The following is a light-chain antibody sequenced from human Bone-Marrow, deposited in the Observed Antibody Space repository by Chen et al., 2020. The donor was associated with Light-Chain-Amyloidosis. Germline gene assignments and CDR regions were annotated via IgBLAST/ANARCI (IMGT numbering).Light chain of an antibody. Sequence: SYVLTQPSSVSGAPGQTATIACGGNNIGSTNVHWYQQTPGQAPLLVVYDDSDRPSGIPERLSGSNSGNTATLTISRVEAGDEADYYCQVWDRSSDRPVFGGGTKLTVL. CDR1: NIGSTN. J-gene: IGLJ3*02. V-gene: IGLV3-21*02. CDR2: DDS. CDR3: QVWDRSSDRPV.